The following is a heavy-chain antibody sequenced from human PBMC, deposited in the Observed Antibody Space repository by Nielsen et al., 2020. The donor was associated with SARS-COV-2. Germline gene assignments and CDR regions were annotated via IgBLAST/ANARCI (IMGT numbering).Heavy chain of an antibody. CDR3: ARGQGVTTFGPYTHYGMDV. Sequence: GESLKISCAASGFTFSSYSMNWVRQAPGKGLEWVSYISSSSSTIYYADSVKGRFTISRDNAKNSLYLQMNSLRAEDTAVYYCARGQGVTTFGPYTHYGMDVWGQGTTVSVSS. CDR2: ISSSSSTI. V-gene: IGHV3-48*04. J-gene: IGHJ6*02. CDR1: GFTFSSYS. D-gene: IGHD3-3*01.